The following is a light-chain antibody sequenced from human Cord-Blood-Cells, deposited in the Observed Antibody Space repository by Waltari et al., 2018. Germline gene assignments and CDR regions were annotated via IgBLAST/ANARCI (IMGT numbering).Light chain of an antibody. CDR2: DAS. V-gene: IGKV3D-11*01. J-gene: IGKJ3*01. CDR3: QQRSNWQFT. Sequence: EIVLTQSLATLSLSPGERATLSCRASQGVSSYLAWYQQKPGQAPRLLIYDASNRATGIPARFSGSGPGTDFTLTISSLEPEDFAVYYCQQRSNWQFTFGPGTKVDIK. CDR1: QGVSSY.